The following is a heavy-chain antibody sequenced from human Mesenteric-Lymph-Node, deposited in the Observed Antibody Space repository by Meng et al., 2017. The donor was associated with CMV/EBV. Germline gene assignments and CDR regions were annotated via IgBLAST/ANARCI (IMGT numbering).Heavy chain of an antibody. D-gene: IGHD3-16*01. V-gene: IGHV4-61*01. CDR1: GGSVSSDSSH. Sequence: CTVSGGSVSSDSSHWTWIRQLPGKGLECLGYIYHNGYTNYNPSLKSRVTISVDTSRNQFSLKLTSVTAADTAVYYCARGALGSFDLWGRGTLVTVSS. CDR3: ARGALGSFDL. CDR2: IYHNGYT. J-gene: IGHJ2*01.